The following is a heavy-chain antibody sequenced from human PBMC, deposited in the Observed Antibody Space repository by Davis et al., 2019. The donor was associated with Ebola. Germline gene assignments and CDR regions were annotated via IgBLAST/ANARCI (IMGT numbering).Heavy chain of an antibody. CDR1: TFSLSRFW. V-gene: IGHV3-74*01. Sequence: PGGSLRLSCAASTFSLSRFWIHWVRQAPGKGLMWVSRINSDGSRTNYADSVKGRFTISRDNAKDTVYLQMNSLRAEDTAVYYCVRVGYGDSWRWFDPWGQGTLVTVSS. CDR2: INSDGSRT. J-gene: IGHJ5*02. CDR3: VRVGYGDSWRWFDP. D-gene: IGHD4-17*01.